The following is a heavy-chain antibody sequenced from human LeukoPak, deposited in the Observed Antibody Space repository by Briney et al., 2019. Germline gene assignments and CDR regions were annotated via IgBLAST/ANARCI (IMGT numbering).Heavy chain of an antibody. Sequence: SETLSLTCTVSGGSISSDYWSWIRQPPGKGLQWIGYIYYSGSTNYNPSLKSRVTISADTSKNQFSLKLSSVTAADTAVYFCARHGSRVLDYWGQGTVVIVSS. CDR2: IYYSGST. CDR3: ARHGSRVLDY. D-gene: IGHD1-26*01. J-gene: IGHJ4*02. V-gene: IGHV4-59*08. CDR1: GGSISSDY.